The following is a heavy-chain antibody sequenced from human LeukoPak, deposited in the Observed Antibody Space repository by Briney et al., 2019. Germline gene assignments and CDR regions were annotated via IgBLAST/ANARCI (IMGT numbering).Heavy chain of an antibody. V-gene: IGHV1-69*13. Sequence: GASVKVSCKASGYTFTSYGISWVRQAPGQGLEWMGGIIPIFGTANYAQKFQGRVTITADESTSTAYMELSSLRSEDTAVYYCARGGVYGSGSYYRHADYYYYMDVWGKGTTVTISS. J-gene: IGHJ6*03. D-gene: IGHD3-10*01. CDR1: GYTFTSYG. CDR3: ARGGVYGSGSYYRHADYYYYMDV. CDR2: IIPIFGTA.